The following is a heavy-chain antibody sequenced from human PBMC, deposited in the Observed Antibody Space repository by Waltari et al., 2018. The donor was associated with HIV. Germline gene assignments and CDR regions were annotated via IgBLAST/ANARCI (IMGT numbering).Heavy chain of an antibody. J-gene: IGHJ4*02. D-gene: IGHD4-17*01. CDR3: ARRKGYGDYGGGFYFDY. CDR2: IYYSGAT. V-gene: IGHV4-59*01. CDR1: GGSISSYY. Sequence: QVQLQESGPGLVKPSETLSLTCTVSGGSISSYYWSWIRQPPGKGLEWIGYIYYSGATNYKPSLKSRVTISLDTSKNQFSLKLSSVTAADTAVYYCARRKGYGDYGGGFYFDYWGQGTLVTVSS.